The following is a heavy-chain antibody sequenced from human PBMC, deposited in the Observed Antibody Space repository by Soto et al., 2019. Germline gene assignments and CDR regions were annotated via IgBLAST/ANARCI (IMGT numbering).Heavy chain of an antibody. CDR2: ISYDGSNK. J-gene: IGHJ6*02. V-gene: IGHV3-30*18. Sequence: PGGSLRLSCAASGFTFSSYGMHWVRQAPGKGLEWVAVISYDGSNKYYADSVKGRFTISRDNSKNTLYLQMNSLRAEDTAVYYCAKGGEYRRAYYYGMDVWGQGTTVTVSS. CDR3: AKGGEYRRAYYYGMDV. CDR1: GFTFSSYG. D-gene: IGHD5-18*01.